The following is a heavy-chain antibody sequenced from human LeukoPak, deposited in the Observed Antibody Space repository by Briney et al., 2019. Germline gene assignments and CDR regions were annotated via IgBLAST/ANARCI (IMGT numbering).Heavy chain of an antibody. CDR3: ARHDAGIAARPFDN. D-gene: IGHD6-6*01. J-gene: IGHJ4*02. CDR1: GDSLSDNY. Sequence: SETLSLTCTVSGDSLSDNYWGWIRQPPGKGLECVGYISSSGTAYNPSLKSRLTISKDTSKSQFSLTLSSVTAADTAVYYCARHDAGIAARPFDNWGQGTLVTVSS. CDR2: ISSSGT. V-gene: IGHV4-59*08.